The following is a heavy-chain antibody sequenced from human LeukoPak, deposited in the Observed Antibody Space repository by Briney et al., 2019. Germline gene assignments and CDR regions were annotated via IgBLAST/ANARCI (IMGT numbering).Heavy chain of an antibody. J-gene: IGHJ4*02. D-gene: IGHD5-12*01. CDR1: GFTFSTYA. V-gene: IGHV3-64*01. CDR2: ISSNGGTT. Sequence: PGGSLRLSCAASGFTFSTYAMHWVRQAPGKGLEFVSAISSNGGTTYYANSVKGRFTISRSNSRNTLYLQMGSLRAEDMAVYYCARRYSSYDPFDYWGQGTLVTVSS. CDR3: ARRYSSYDPFDY.